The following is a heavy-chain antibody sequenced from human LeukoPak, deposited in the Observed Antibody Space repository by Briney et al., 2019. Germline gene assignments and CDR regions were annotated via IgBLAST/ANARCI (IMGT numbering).Heavy chain of an antibody. J-gene: IGHJ5*02. D-gene: IGHD6-13*01. CDR1: GGSISSSPYY. V-gene: IGHV4-39*01. CDR3: ARGIGAAAP. CDR2: IYYSGST. Sequence: SETLSLTCTVSGGSISSSPYYWGWIRQPPGKGLEWIGGIYYSGSTYYNPSLKSRVTISVDTSKNQFSLKLSSVTATDTAVYYCARGIGAAAPWGQGTLVTVSS.